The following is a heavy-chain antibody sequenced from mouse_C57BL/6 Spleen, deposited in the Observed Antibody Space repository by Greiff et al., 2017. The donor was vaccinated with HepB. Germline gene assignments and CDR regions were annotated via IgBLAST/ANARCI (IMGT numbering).Heavy chain of an antibody. V-gene: IGHV5-9*01. CDR3: ARRGPIYYDYDYAMDY. CDR1: GFTFSSYT. Sequence: EVQLVESGGGLVKPGGSLKLSCAASGFTFSSYTMSWVRQTPEKRLEWVATISGGGGNTYYPDSVKGRFTISRDNAKNTLYLQMSSLRSEDTALYYCARRGPIYYDYDYAMDYWGQGTSVTVSS. CDR2: ISGGGGNT. J-gene: IGHJ4*01. D-gene: IGHD2-4*01.